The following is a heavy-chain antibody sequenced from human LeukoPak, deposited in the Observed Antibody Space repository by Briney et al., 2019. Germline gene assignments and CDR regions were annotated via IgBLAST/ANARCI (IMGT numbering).Heavy chain of an antibody. Sequence: PSETLSLTCTVSGGSINSYYWSWIRQPPGKGLEWIGSIYYSGSTYYNPSLKSRVTISVDTSKNQFSLKLSSVTAADTAVYYCARQTTDYYDVIGYYFDYWGQGTLVTVSS. J-gene: IGHJ4*02. CDR1: GGSINSYY. CDR3: ARQTTDYYDVIGYYFDY. CDR2: IYYSGST. V-gene: IGHV4-39*01. D-gene: IGHD3-22*01.